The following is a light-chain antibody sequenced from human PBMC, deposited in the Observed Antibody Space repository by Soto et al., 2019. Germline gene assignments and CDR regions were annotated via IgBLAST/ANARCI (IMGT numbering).Light chain of an antibody. CDR1: QGIRTG. J-gene: IGKJ2*01. Sequence: DIQMTQSPSSLSASVGDRVTITCRGSQGIRTGLGWYQQEAGKAPRRLISAASSLQTGVPSRFSSSGSGTEFTLTISSMQPEDFATYYCLEHNSYPSTFGQGTKLEIK. V-gene: IGKV1-17*01. CDR3: LEHNSYPST. CDR2: AAS.